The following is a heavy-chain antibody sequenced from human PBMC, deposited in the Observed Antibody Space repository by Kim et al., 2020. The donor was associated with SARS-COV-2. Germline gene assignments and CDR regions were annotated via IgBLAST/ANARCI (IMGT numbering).Heavy chain of an antibody. CDR1: GYTFTSYY. CDR3: ARDSSGLRFLEWLLGFDP. CDR2: INPSGGST. V-gene: IGHV1-46*01. Sequence: ASVKVSCKASGYTFTSYYMHWVRQAPGQGLEWMGIINPSGGSTSYAQKFQGRVTMTRDTSTSTVYLELSSLGSEDTAVYYCARDSSGLRFLEWLLGFDPWGQGTLVTVSS. D-gene: IGHD3-3*01. J-gene: IGHJ5*02.